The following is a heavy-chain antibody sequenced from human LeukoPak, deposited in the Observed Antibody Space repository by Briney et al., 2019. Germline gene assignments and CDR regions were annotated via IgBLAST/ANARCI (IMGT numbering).Heavy chain of an antibody. CDR3: ARNKNWNDDADYFDY. CDR1: GFTFSSYW. D-gene: IGHD1-1*01. J-gene: IGHJ4*02. Sequence: QPGGSLRLSCAASGFTFSSYWMSWVRQAPGKGLEWVANIKQDGSEKYYVDSVKGRFTISRDNAKNSLYLQMNSLRAEDTAVYYCARNKNWNDDADYFDYWGQGTLVTVSS. V-gene: IGHV3-7*01. CDR2: IKQDGSEK.